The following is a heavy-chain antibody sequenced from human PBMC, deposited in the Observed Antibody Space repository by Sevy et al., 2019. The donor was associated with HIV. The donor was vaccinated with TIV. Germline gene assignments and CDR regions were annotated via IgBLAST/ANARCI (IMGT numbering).Heavy chain of an antibody. Sequence: SETLSLTCTVSGGSISSYYWSWIRQPPGKGLEWIGYIYYSGGTNYNPSLKSRVTISVDTSKNQFSLKLSSVTAADTAVYYCAGDSRGGVAARPNYYYYMDVWGKGTTVTVSS. J-gene: IGHJ6*03. V-gene: IGHV4-59*01. CDR2: IYYSGGT. CDR1: GGSISSYY. CDR3: AGDSRGGVAARPNYYYYMDV. D-gene: IGHD6-6*01.